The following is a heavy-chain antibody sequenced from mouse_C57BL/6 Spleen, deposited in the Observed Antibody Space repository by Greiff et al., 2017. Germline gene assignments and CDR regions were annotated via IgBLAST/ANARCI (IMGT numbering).Heavy chain of an antibody. V-gene: IGHV3-6*01. CDR2: ISYDGSN. CDR3: ARLRGYYYAMDY. D-gene: IGHD2-12*01. J-gene: IGHJ4*01. CDR1: GYSITSGYY. Sequence: ESGPGLVKPSQSLSLTCSVTGYSITSGYYWNWIRQFPGNKLEWMGYISYDGSNNYNPSLKNRISITRDTSKNQFFLKLNSVTTEDTATYYCARLRGYYYAMDYWGQGTSVTVSS.